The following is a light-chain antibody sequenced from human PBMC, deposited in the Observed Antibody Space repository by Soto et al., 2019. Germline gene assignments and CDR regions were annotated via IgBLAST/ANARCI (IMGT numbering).Light chain of an antibody. Sequence: QSVLTQPASVSGSPGQSITISCTGTSSDVGAYDYVSWYQQSPGKAPKVMIYEVNNCPSGVSDRFSGSKSGNTASLTISGLQAEDEADYYCTSYTTSSTYVFGTGTKVTVL. CDR2: EVN. J-gene: IGLJ1*01. CDR3: TSYTTSSTYV. CDR1: SSDVGAYDY. V-gene: IGLV2-14*01.